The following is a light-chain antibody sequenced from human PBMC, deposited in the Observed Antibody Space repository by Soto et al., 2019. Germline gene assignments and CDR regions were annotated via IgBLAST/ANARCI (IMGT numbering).Light chain of an antibody. J-gene: IGLJ2*01. V-gene: IGLV2-14*01. CDR3: SSYTTTNTLD. CDR1: SSDVGGYIY. CDR2: EVN. Sequence: QSALTQPASVSGSPGQSITISCTGTSSDVGGYIYVSWYQQHPGKAPKLIIYEVNNRPSGVSNRFSGTKSGNTASLTISGLQAEDEADYYCSSYTTTNTLDFGGGTKLTVL.